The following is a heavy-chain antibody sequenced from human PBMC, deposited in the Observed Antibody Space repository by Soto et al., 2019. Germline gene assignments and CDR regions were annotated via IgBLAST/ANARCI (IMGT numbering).Heavy chain of an antibody. Sequence: GGSLRLSCAASGFTFSSYAMSWVRQAPGKGLEWVSAISGSGGSTYYADSGKGRFTISRDNSKNTLYLQMNSLRAEDTAVYYCAKVVDPPWVVPAAVYYYYYMDVWGKGTTVTVSS. CDR3: AKVVDPPWVVPAAVYYYYYMDV. D-gene: IGHD2-2*01. CDR1: GFTFSSYA. V-gene: IGHV3-23*01. J-gene: IGHJ6*03. CDR2: ISGSGGST.